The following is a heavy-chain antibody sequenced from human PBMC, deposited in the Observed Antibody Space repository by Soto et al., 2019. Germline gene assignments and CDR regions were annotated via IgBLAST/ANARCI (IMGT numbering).Heavy chain of an antibody. J-gene: IGHJ4*02. CDR1: GGSISSYY. Sequence: VQLQESGPGLVKPSETLSLTCTVSGGSISSYYWSWIRQPPGKGLEWIGYIYYSGSTNYNPSLKNRVTIPVDTSKNQFSLKLSSVTAADTAVYYCARGTVVTLDFDYWGQGTLVTVSS. V-gene: IGHV4-59*08. CDR2: IYYSGST. CDR3: ARGTVVTLDFDY. D-gene: IGHD2-21*02.